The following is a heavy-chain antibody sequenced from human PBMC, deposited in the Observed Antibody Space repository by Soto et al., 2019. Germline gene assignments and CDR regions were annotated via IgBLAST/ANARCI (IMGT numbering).Heavy chain of an antibody. V-gene: IGHV3-48*01. J-gene: IGHJ4*02. Sequence: GGSLRLSCAASGFTFSNYNINWVRQAPGKGLEWLSYISGSSSTIYYADSVKGRFTISRDNAKNSLYLQMNSLRAEDTAVYYCAKVSSSWYAGFFDLWGQGTLVTVSS. D-gene: IGHD6-13*01. CDR3: AKVSSSWYAGFFDL. CDR1: GFTFSNYN. CDR2: ISGSSSTI.